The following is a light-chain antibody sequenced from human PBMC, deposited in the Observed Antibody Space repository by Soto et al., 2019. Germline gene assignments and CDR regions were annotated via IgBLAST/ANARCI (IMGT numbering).Light chain of an antibody. CDR1: QSVSGN. CDR3: QQYNNWPRT. J-gene: IGKJ2*01. Sequence: EIVMTQSPATLSVSPGERATLSCRASQSVSGNLAWYQQKPGQAPRLLIHGASTRTTGIPARFSGSGSGTEFTLTISSLQSEDFAVYYCQQYNNWPRTFGQGTKLEIK. CDR2: GAS. V-gene: IGKV3-15*01.